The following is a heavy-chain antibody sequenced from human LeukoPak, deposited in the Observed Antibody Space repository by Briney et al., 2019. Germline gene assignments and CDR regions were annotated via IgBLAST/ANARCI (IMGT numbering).Heavy chain of an antibody. Sequence: ASAKVSCKVSGYTLSDLSMHWVRQAPGKGLEWMGGFDPEDGETIYAQKFQGRVTMTEDTSTDTAYMELSSLRSEDTAVYYCATELWNSSWFWGQGTLVTVSS. CDR3: ATELWNSSWF. J-gene: IGHJ4*02. CDR1: GYTLSDLS. D-gene: IGHD6-13*01. V-gene: IGHV1-24*01. CDR2: FDPEDGET.